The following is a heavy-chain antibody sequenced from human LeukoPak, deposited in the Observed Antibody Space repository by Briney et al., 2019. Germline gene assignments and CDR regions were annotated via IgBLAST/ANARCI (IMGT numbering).Heavy chain of an antibody. V-gene: IGHV3-30*02. Sequence: PGGSLRLSCAASEFTFSSYGMHWVRQAPGKGLEWVALGRFTISRDNSKNTLYLQMNSLRAEDTAVYYCARIRYIKGPDNYNMDVWGKGTTVTIS. D-gene: IGHD1-1*01. J-gene: IGHJ6*03. CDR3: ARIRYIKGPDNYNMDV. CDR1: EFTFSSYG.